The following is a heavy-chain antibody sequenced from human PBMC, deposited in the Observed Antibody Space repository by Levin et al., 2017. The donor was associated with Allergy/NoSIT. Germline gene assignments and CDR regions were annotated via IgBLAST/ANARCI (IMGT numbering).Heavy chain of an antibody. CDR3: ARVQWLAPFDY. CDR1: GFTFSSYW. J-gene: IGHJ4*02. D-gene: IGHD6-19*01. V-gene: IGHV3-7*01. CDR2: IKQDGSEK. Sequence: GESLKISCAASGFTFSSYWMSWVRQAPGKGLEWVANIKQDGSEKYYVDSVKGRFTISRDNAKNSLYLQMNSLRAEDTAVYYCARVQWLAPFDYWGQGTLVTVSS.